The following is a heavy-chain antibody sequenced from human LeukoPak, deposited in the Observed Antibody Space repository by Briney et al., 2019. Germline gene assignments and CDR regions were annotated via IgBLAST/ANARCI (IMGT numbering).Heavy chain of an antibody. CDR2: ISSSSYI. CDR1: GFTFSIYS. V-gene: IGHV3-21*01. CDR3: AREPTVGTPPA. Sequence: RGSLRLSCAASGFTFSIYSINWVRQAPGKGLEWVSSISSSSYIYYADSVKGRFTISRDNAKNSLYLHMNSLRAEDTAVYFCAREPTVGTPPAWGQGTLVTVSS. D-gene: IGHD1-26*01. J-gene: IGHJ4*02.